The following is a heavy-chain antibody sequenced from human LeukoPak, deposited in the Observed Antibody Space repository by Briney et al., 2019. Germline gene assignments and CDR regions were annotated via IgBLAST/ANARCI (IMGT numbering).Heavy chain of an antibody. J-gene: IGHJ1*01. CDR3: ASARESCIGSTCYEYFHH. Sequence: GGSLRLPCAASGFTVTTKSMAWVRQAPGRGLEWVSVFYSPGSTYYADSVHGRFTISRDNSSNTLFLQVNSLRVEDTAVYYCASARESCIGSTCYEYFHHWGQGTPLTVSS. V-gene: IGHV3-53*01. D-gene: IGHD2-2*01. CDR1: GFTVTTKS. CDR2: FYSPGST.